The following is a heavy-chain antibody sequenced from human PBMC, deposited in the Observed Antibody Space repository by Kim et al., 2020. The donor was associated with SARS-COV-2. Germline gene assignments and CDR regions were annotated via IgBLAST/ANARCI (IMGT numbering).Heavy chain of an antibody. J-gene: IGHJ6*02. CDR3: ASRPEGYSYGYYYYGMDV. D-gene: IGHD5-18*01. V-gene: IGHV3-21*01. CDR2: ISSSSSYI. CDR1: GFTFSSYS. Sequence: GGSLRLSCAASGFTFSSYSMNWVRQAPGKGLEWVSSISSSSSYIYYADSVKGRFTISRDNAKNSLYLQMNSLRAEDTAVYYCASRPEGYSYGYYYYGMDVWGQGTTVTVSS.